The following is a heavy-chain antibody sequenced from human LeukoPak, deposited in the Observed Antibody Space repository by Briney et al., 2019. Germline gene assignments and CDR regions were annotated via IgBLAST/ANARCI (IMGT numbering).Heavy chain of an antibody. D-gene: IGHD1-26*01. J-gene: IGHJ6*03. V-gene: IGHV3-21*01. CDR2: ITSTSAYR. Sequence: GGALRLSCVGSGFAFNFYTITWVRQAPGKGLERVSSITSTSAYRQYADSVRGRFTISRDNAKNSLYLQMNSLGAEDTAVYHCARVTAGATTLNYYYYFMDVWGKGTTVTVSS. CDR3: ARVTAGATTLNYYYYFMDV. CDR1: GFAFNFYT.